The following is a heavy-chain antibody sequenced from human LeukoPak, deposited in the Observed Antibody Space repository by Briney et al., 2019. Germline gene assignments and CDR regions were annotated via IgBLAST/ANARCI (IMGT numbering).Heavy chain of an antibody. Sequence: PSETLSLTCTVSGGSITSSSYYWGWIRQPPGKGLEWIGSIYYSGSTYYNPSLKSRVTISVDTSNNQFSLKLSSVTAADTAVYYCARHDSGYDYDLGGNHFDYWGQGTLVTVSS. V-gene: IGHV4-39*01. CDR3: ARHDSGYDYDLGGNHFDY. CDR1: GGSITSSSYY. CDR2: IYYSGST. J-gene: IGHJ4*02. D-gene: IGHD5-12*01.